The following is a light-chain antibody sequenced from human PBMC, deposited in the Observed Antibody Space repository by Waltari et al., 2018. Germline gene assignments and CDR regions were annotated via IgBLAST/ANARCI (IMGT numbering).Light chain of an antibody. J-gene: IGLJ3*02. V-gene: IGLV8-61*01. CDR3: LIYLGAGFWA. CDR1: CGSVSNGHF. CDR2: DTY. Sequence: QTLVTQESSFSVSPGGTVTLTCAFSCGSVSNGHFPRWYQQPPGQTPRTLLYDTYIRASGVPDRFSGSILGNKAALTITGAQADDDCDYYCLIYLGAGFWAFGGGTKLTVL.